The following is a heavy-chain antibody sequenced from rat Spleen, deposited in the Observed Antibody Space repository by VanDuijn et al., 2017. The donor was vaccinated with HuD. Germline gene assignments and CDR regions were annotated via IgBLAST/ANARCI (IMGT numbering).Heavy chain of an antibody. D-gene: IGHD1-9*01. CDR3: ARRHYGYTDYFDY. Sequence: EVQLVESDGGLVQPGRSLKLSCTASGFTFSDYNMAWVRQAPKKGLEWVATISYDGGRNFYRDSVKGRFTISRDNAKSTLSLQMDSLRSEDTATYYCARRHYGYTDYFDYWGQGVMVTVSS. CDR2: ISYDGGRN. CDR1: GFTFSDYN. J-gene: IGHJ2*01. V-gene: IGHV5-7*01.